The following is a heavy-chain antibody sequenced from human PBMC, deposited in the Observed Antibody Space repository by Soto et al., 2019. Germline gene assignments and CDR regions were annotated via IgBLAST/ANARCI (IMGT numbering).Heavy chain of an antibody. J-gene: IGHJ5*02. Sequence: QVQLVQSGAEVKKPGSSVKVSCKASGGTFSSYAISWVRQAPGQGLEWMGGIIPIFGTANYAQKFQGRVTITANESTNTAYMELSSLRSEDTAVYYCARLGYDFWSGYYRSWFDPWGQGTLVTVSS. V-gene: IGHV1-69*01. CDR1: GGTFSSYA. D-gene: IGHD3-3*01. CDR2: IIPIFGTA. CDR3: ARLGYDFWSGYYRSWFDP.